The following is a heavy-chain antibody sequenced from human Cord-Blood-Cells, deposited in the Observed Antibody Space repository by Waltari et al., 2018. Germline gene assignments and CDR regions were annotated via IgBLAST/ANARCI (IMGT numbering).Heavy chain of an antibody. Sequence: VQLQQWRAGLLKPSETLSLTCAVYGGSFSGYYWSWSRQPPGKGLEWIGEINHSGSTNYNPSLKSRVTISVDTSKNQFSLKLSSVTAAETAVYYCARGLPSFDYWGQGTLVTVSS. CDR3: ARGLPSFDY. CDR1: GGSFSGYY. V-gene: IGHV4-34*01. CDR2: INHSGST. J-gene: IGHJ4*02.